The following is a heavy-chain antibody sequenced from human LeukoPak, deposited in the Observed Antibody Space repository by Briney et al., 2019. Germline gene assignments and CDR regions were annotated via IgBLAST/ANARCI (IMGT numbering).Heavy chain of an antibody. Sequence: PSETLSLTCSVSGGSISSSDHYWGWIRQPPGKGLEWIGSIYYTGNTYYSPSLKSRVTISVDTSKNQFSLKLSSVTAADTAVYYCAQSIVTWGQGTLVTVSS. V-gene: IGHV4-39*07. CDR2: IYYTGNT. D-gene: IGHD2-15*01. J-gene: IGHJ5*02. CDR1: GGSISSSDHY. CDR3: AQSIVT.